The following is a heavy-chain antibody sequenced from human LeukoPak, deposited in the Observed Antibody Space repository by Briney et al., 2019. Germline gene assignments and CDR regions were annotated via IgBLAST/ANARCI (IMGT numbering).Heavy chain of an antibody. J-gene: IGHJ6*02. Sequence: PGGSLRLSCAASGFTFDDYAMPWVRQAPGKGLEWVSGMSWNSGSKGYADSVKGRFTISRDNAKNSLYLQMNSLRAEDTALYYCAKDKAPAGTLGMDVWGQGTTVTVSS. CDR3: AKDKAPAGTLGMDV. CDR1: GFTFDDYA. D-gene: IGHD6-13*01. CDR2: MSWNSGSK. V-gene: IGHV3-9*01.